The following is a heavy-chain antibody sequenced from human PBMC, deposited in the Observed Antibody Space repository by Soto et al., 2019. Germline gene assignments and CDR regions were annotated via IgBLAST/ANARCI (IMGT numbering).Heavy chain of an antibody. V-gene: IGHV4-59*01. CDR2: IYYSGST. CDR3: ARAPYSSSYYWFDP. Sequence: QVQLQESGPGLVKPSETLSLTCTVSGDSINSYYWSWIRQPPGKGLEWIGYIYYSGSTNYNPSLKSRVTISVDTSKNQFSLKLNSVTAADTAVYYCARAPYSSSYYWFDPWGQGTLVTVSS. D-gene: IGHD6-13*01. J-gene: IGHJ5*02. CDR1: GDSINSYY.